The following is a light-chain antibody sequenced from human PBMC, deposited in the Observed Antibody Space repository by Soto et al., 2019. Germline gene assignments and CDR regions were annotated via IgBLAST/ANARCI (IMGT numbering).Light chain of an antibody. CDR2: DAS. CDR1: QSVSNNY. Sequence: EIVLTQSPGTLSLSPGERATLSCRASQSVSNNYLAWYQQKPGQAPRLLISDASNRATGIPARFSGSGFGTDFTLTISSLEPEDAAVYYCQQRSNWPPITFGQGTRLEIK. V-gene: IGKV3-11*01. CDR3: QQRSNWPPIT. J-gene: IGKJ5*01.